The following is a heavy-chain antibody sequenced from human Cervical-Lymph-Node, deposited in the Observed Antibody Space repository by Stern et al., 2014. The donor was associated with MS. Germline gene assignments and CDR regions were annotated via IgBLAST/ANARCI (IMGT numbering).Heavy chain of an antibody. CDR2: INPSGDSA. V-gene: IGHV1-46*01. CDR3: ASGTGSKRPTGNY. Sequence: VQLVESGAEVKKPGASVKVSCKASGYTFTSHYMHWVRQAPGQGLEWVGIINPSGDSARYEQKLQSRLTMTSDTSTSTVYMELSSLRSEDTAVYYCASGTGSKRPTGNYWCQVTLFTVSS. D-gene: IGHD3/OR15-3a*01. J-gene: IGHJ4*02. CDR1: GYTFTSHY.